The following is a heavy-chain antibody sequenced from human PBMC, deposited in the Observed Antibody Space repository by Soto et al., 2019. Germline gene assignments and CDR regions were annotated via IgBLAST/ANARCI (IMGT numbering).Heavy chain of an antibody. CDR2: IIPVFGLV. V-gene: IGHV1-69*01. D-gene: IGHD3-22*01. CDR3: AGGRRVVVGRRAYYGMDV. Sequence: QVHLLLQSGAEVKKPGSSVKVSCKASGGTPSNSAISWVRQAPGQGLEWMGGIIPVFGLVKYAQNFQGRVTITADESTNTAYMELSSQRPEDTAVYYCAGGRRVVVGRRAYYGMDVWGQVTTVTVSS. J-gene: IGHJ6*02. CDR1: GGTPSNSA.